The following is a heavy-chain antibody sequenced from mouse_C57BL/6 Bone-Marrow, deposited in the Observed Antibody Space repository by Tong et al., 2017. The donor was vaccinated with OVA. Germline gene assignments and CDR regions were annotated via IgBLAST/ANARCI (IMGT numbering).Heavy chain of an antibody. V-gene: IGHV2-9-1*01. CDR3: ASPLY. CDR2: IWTGGGT. CDR1: GFSLTSYA. J-gene: IGHJ2*01. Sequence: VQLQESGPGLVAPSQSLSITCTVSGFSLTSYAISWVRQPPGKGLEWLGIIWTGGGTNYKSALKSRLSIRKDNSKSQVFLKMNSLQTDGRAKYYCASPLYWGQGTTLTVSS.